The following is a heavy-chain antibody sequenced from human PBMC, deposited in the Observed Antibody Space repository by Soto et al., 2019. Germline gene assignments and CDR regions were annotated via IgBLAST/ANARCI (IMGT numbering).Heavy chain of an antibody. J-gene: IGHJ4*02. V-gene: IGHV4-31*03. D-gene: IGHD4-17*01. CDR3: ARAEIMTTVTTGFDY. CDR1: GGSISSGGYY. Sequence: SETLCLTCTVSGGSISSGGYYWSWIRQHPGKGLEWIGYIYYSGSTYYNPSLKGRVTISVDTSKNQFSLKLSSVTAADTAVYYCARAEIMTTVTTGFDYWGQGTLVTVSS. CDR2: IYYSGST.